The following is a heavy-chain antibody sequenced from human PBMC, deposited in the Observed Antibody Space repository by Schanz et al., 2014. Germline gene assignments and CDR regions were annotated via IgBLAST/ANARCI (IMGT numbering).Heavy chain of an antibody. CDR2: ISSSGSSI. V-gene: IGHV3-21*06. J-gene: IGHJ4*02. Sequence: EVQLVESGGGLVKPGGSLRLSCAASGFTFNNFNMNWVRQAPGKGLEWVSSISSSGSSIYYADSVKGRFTISRDNANNSLFLRMNSLRAEDTAVYYCAKDLAAVGVFDYWGQGSLVTVSP. CDR3: AKDLAAVGVFDY. D-gene: IGHD6-13*01. CDR1: GFTFNNFN.